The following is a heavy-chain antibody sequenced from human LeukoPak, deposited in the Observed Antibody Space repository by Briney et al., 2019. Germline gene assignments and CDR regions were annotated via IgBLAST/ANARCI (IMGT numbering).Heavy chain of an antibody. CDR1: GFPFSSYA. CDR2: ISGSGGST. V-gene: IGHV3-23*01. CDR3: AKASSGWDYFDY. Sequence: GGSLRLSCAASGFPFSSYAMSWVRQAPGKGLEWVSAISGSGGSTYYADSVKGRFTISRDNSKNTLYLQMNSLRAEDTAVYYCAKASSGWDYFDYWGQGTLVTVSS. J-gene: IGHJ4*02. D-gene: IGHD6-19*01.